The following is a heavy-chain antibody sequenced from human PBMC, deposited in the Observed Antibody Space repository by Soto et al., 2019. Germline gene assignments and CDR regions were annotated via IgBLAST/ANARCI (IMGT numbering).Heavy chain of an antibody. V-gene: IGHV4-59*01. CDR3: ARSPPSGSYFSYFDY. CDR1: GGSISSYY. D-gene: IGHD1-26*01. CDR2: IYYSGST. Sequence: SETLSLTCTVSGGSISSYYWSWIRQPPGKGLEWIGYIYYSGSTNYNPSLKSRVTISVDTSKTQFSLKLRSVTAADTAVYYCARSPPSGSYFSYFDYWGQGTLVTVSS. J-gene: IGHJ4*02.